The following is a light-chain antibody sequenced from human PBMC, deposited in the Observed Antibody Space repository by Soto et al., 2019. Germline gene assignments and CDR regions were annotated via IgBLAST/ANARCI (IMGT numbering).Light chain of an antibody. J-gene: IGLJ1*01. CDR3: SSFTSRFTFNYI. V-gene: IGLV2-14*01. CDR1: SSDVGGYNY. CDR2: EVT. Sequence: QSVLTQPASVSGSPGQSITISCTGTSSDVGGYNYVSWYQQHPGKAPKIIIYEVTNRPSGVSNRFSGSKSGNTASLTISGLQAEDDADYYCSSFTSRFTFNYIFGTGTQVT.